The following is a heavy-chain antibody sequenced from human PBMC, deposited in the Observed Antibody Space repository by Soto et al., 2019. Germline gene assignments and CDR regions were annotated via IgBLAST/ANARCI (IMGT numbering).Heavy chain of an antibody. CDR3: ARASWGPAAGNFDS. J-gene: IGHJ4*02. V-gene: IGHV4-59*01. CDR1: GGSISSYY. D-gene: IGHD6-13*01. CDR2: IYYSGST. Sequence: SETLSLTCTVSGGSISSYYWSWIRQPPGKGLEWIGYIYYSGSTNYNPSLKSRVTLSVDTSKGQFSLKLSSVTAADTAVYYCARASWGPAAGNFDSWGQGPLVTVSS.